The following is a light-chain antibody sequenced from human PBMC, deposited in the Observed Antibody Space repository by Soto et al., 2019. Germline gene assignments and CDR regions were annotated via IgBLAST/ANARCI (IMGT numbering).Light chain of an antibody. CDR2: GAS. Sequence: EIVLTQSPGTLSLSPGERATLSCRASQSVSSSYLAWYQQKPGQAPRILIYGASSRATGVPDRFSGSGSGTDFTLTISRLEPEDFAVYYCQQYTTSTPAYTFGQGTKLEIK. CDR1: QSVSSSY. CDR3: QQYTTSTPAYT. J-gene: IGKJ2*01. V-gene: IGKV3-20*01.